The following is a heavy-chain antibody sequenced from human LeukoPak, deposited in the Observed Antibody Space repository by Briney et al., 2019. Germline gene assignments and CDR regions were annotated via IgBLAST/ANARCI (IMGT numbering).Heavy chain of an antibody. D-gene: IGHD2-21*02. Sequence: GGSLRLSCAASGFTFSSYSINWVRQAPRKGLEWVSSISSSSSYIYYADSVKGRFTISRDNAKNSLYLQMNSLRAEDTAVYYCARDIVVVTEPYYYYYGMDVWGQGTTVTVSS. CDR2: ISSSSSYI. CDR3: ARDIVVVTEPYYYYYGMDV. J-gene: IGHJ6*02. V-gene: IGHV3-21*01. CDR1: GFTFSSYS.